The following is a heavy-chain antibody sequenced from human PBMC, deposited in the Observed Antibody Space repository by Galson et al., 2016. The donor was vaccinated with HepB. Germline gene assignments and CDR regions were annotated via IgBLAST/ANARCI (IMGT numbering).Heavy chain of an antibody. CDR1: GFTFNNYG. V-gene: IGHV3-23*01. Sequence: SLRLSCAASGFTFNNYGMTWVRQAPGKGLEVVSSISRSGDSTDYADSVRGRFTTSSDNSKNTLTLQMNSLSAEDTAVYYCVQGSTAPAVWGKGTTVTVSS. J-gene: IGHJ6*04. CDR3: VQGSTAPAV. D-gene: IGHD1-26*01. CDR2: ISRSGDST.